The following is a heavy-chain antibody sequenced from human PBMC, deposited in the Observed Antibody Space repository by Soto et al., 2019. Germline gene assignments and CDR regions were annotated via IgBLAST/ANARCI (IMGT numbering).Heavy chain of an antibody. J-gene: IGHJ4*02. V-gene: IGHV3-23*01. CDR1: GFTFTTCA. Sequence: EVQLLESGGGLVQPGGSLRLSCAASGFTFTTCAMTWVRQPPGKGPEGVSAISGSGGHTYYADSVKGRFTISRDNSKTTLFLRMDSLRAEDTAVYYCARKYCSGGVCYFDYWGQGTLVTVSS. CDR3: ARKYCSGGVCYFDY. CDR2: ISGSGGHT. D-gene: IGHD2-15*01.